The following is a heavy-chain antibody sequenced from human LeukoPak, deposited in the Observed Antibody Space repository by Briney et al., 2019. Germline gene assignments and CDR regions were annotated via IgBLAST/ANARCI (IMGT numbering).Heavy chain of an antibody. Sequence: GGSLRLSCAASGFDFSSNWMHWVRHAPGQGLVWVSRIKGDGISTNYADSVKGRFTISTDNSKNTLYLQMNSLRAEDTAVYYCARAARPTSDTSGSYWYYFDCWGQGILVTVSS. CDR3: ARAARPTSDTSGSYWYYFDC. J-gene: IGHJ4*02. CDR1: GFDFSSNW. V-gene: IGHV3-74*01. CDR2: IKGDGIST. D-gene: IGHD3-22*01.